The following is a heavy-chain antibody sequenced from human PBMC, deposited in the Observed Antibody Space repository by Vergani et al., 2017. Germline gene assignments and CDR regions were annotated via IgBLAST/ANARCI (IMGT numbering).Heavy chain of an antibody. CDR1: DSTFRRYY. D-gene: IGHD1-20*01. Sequence: QEQLVESAGGMVQPGSSLRLSCAASDSTFRRYYYHWVRQVPGKGLEWVALISSDGSDKFYAGSVKGRFTIARDNYKNTLSLKLSGLRPDDTAIYYCARGGPYNWVNGRWLDPWGQGTLVTVSS. CDR3: ARGGPYNWVNGRWLDP. V-gene: IGHV3-30-3*01. J-gene: IGHJ5*02. CDR2: ISSDGSDK.